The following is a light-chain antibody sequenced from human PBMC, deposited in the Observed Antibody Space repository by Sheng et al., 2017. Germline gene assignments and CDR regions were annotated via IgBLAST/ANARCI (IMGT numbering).Light chain of an antibody. CDR1: RSNIGAGYD. Sequence: QSVLTQPPSVSGAPGQSVTISCSGSRSNIGAGYDVHWYQQPPGAAPKLLIYGNNNRPSGVPDRFSGSRSGSSASLDITGLRPEDEADYYCQSYDSSLSDSVVFGGGTKLTVL. V-gene: IGLV1-40*01. CDR2: GNN. J-gene: IGLJ2*01. CDR3: QSYDSSLSDSVV.